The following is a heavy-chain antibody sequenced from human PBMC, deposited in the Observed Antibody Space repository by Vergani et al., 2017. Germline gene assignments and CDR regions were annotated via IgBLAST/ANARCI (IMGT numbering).Heavy chain of an antibody. Sequence: QVQLQESGPGLVKPSETLSLTCTVSGYSISRGYYWGWIRQPPGKGLEWIGSIYHSGSTYYNPSLKSRVTISVDTSKNQFSLKLSSVTAADTAVYYCARVRVNFLDYWGQGTLVTVSS. V-gene: IGHV4-38-2*02. CDR3: ARVRVNFLDY. CDR2: IYHSGST. CDR1: GYSISRGYY. J-gene: IGHJ4*02. D-gene: IGHD3-22*01.